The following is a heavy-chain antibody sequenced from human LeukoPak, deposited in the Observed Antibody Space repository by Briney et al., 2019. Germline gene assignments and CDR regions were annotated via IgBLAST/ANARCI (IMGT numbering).Heavy chain of an antibody. D-gene: IGHD6-13*01. Sequence: ASVKVSCKASGYTFTGYYMHWVRQAPGQGLEWMGWINPNSGGTNYAQKFQGRVTMTRDTSISTAYMELSRLRSDDTAVYYCARETPKYSSSWAAFDIWGQGTMVTVSS. CDR3: ARETPKYSSSWAAFDI. CDR2: INPNSGGT. CDR1: GYTFTGYY. J-gene: IGHJ3*02. V-gene: IGHV1-2*02.